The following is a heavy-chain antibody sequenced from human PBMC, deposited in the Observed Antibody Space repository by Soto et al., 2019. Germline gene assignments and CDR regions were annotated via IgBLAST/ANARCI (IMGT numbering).Heavy chain of an antibody. CDR3: ASRRDGYNYYGY. V-gene: IGHV4-30-2*01. CDR2: IYHSGST. Sequence: QLQLQESGSGLVKPSQTLSLTCAVSSGSISSGGYSWSWIRQPPGKGLEWIGYIYHSGSTYYNPSLKSRVTISVDRSKNQFSLKLSSVTAADTAVYYCASRRDGYNYYGYWGQGTLVTVSS. CDR1: SGSISSGGYS. J-gene: IGHJ4*02. D-gene: IGHD5-12*01.